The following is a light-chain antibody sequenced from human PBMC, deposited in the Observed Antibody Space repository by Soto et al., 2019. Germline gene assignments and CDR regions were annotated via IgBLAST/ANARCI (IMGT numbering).Light chain of an antibody. Sequence: QSALTQPASVSGSPGQSITISCTGTSSDIGNYNFVSWYQHYPGKVPKVVIYEATQRPSGVSNRFSASKSSNTASLTISGLQAEDEADYYCFSYTGRSNWVFGGGTKLTVL. J-gene: IGLJ3*02. CDR3: FSYTGRSNWV. V-gene: IGLV2-23*01. CDR1: SSDIGNYNF. CDR2: EAT.